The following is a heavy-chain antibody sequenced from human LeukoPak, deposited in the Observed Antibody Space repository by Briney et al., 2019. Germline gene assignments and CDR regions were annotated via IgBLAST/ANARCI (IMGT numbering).Heavy chain of an antibody. CDR3: ARGSRVVTNNWFDP. CDR2: IYYSGST. V-gene: IGHV4-39*07. D-gene: IGHD4-23*01. Sequence: PSETLSLTCTVSGGSISSSSYYWGWIRQPPGKGLEWIGSIYYSGSTYYNPSLKSRVTISVDTSKNQFSLKLSSVTAADTAVYYCARGSRVVTNNWFDPWGQGTLVTVSS. J-gene: IGHJ5*02. CDR1: GGSISSSSYY.